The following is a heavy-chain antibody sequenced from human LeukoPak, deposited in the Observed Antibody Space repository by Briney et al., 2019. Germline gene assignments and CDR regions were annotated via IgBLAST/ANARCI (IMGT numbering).Heavy chain of an antibody. J-gene: IGHJ6*02. CDR2: IYYPEST. CDR1: GGSIGSSGFY. Sequence: PSETLSLTCKVSGGSIGSSGFYWGWIRQPPGKGLEWIGSIYYPESTHYNPSLESRVTISVDTSKYQVSLTLSSVTATDTAVYYCVRHVSSGWDYYNGLDVWGQGITVTVSS. D-gene: IGHD6-19*01. V-gene: IGHV4-39*01. CDR3: VRHVSSGWDYYNGLDV.